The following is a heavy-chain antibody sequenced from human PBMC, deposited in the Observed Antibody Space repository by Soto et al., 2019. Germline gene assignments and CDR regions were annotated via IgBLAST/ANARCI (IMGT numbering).Heavy chain of an antibody. V-gene: IGHV4-39*01. CDR3: GRLEGLATISYYFDY. CDR1: GGSVSSSSYY. Sequence: QLQLQESGPGLVKPSETLSLTCTVSGGSVSSSSYYWGWVRQPPGKGLEWLGSVYYSGRTYYNPSLESRVTISVDKSKNQFSLKLMSLSAADTAVYYCGRLEGLATISYYFDYWGQGALVTVSS. CDR2: VYYSGRT. D-gene: IGHD3-9*01. J-gene: IGHJ4*02.